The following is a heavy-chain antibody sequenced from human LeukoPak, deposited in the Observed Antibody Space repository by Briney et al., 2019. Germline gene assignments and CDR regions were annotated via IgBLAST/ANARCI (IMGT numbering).Heavy chain of an antibody. Sequence: PGGSLRLSCAVSGFTISRFAVSWVRQAPGKGLEWVSATAVIGNSTYYADSVQGRFSISTDTSKNTVYLQMNSLRVEDTAIYYCAKPVVPVVKPSWFDPWGQGTLVTVSS. J-gene: IGHJ5*02. CDR1: GFTISRFA. D-gene: IGHD2-15*01. V-gene: IGHV3-23*01. CDR2: TAVIGNST. CDR3: AKPVVPVVKPSWFDP.